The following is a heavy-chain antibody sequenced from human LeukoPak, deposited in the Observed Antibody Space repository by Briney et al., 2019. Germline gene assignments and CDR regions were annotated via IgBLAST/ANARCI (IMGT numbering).Heavy chain of an antibody. V-gene: IGHV3-48*03. CDR1: GFTFCGFE. J-gene: IGHJ6*03. Sequence: GGSLRLSCEASGFTFCGFEMNWVRQAPGKGLEWLSYISSGGGTELYRDSVKGRFTISRDNSKNTVYLEMNSLRAEDTAVYYCARDRLLEDRDYNSYYYMDVWGIGTTVTVSS. CDR2: ISSGGGTE. CDR3: ARDRLLEDRDYNSYYYMDV. D-gene: IGHD1-1*01.